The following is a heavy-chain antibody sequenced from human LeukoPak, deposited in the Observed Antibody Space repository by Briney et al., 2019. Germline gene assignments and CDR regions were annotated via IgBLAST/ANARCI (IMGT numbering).Heavy chain of an antibody. CDR3: ARGKGDPAGPFDY. V-gene: IGHV1-69*13. J-gene: IGHJ4*02. Sequence: SVKVSCKASGGTFSSYAINWVRQAPGQGLDWMGGIIHIFGTANYAQKLQGRVTITADESTSTAYMELSSLRSEDTAVYYCARGKGDPAGPFDYWGQGTLVSVSS. CDR2: IIHIFGTA. CDR1: GGTFSSYA. D-gene: IGHD2-2*01.